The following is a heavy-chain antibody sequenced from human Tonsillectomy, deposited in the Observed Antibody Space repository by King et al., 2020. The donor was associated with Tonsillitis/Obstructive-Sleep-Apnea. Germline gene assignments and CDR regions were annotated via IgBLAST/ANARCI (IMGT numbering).Heavy chain of an antibody. V-gene: IGHV1-2*02. CDR1: GYIFIGYY. CDR2: INPNSGGT. D-gene: IGHD3-10*01. J-gene: IGHJ4*02. CDR3: AREHYYGLGRENPHFEY. Sequence: QLVQSGAEVKKPGASVKVSCKASGYIFIGYYMHWVRQAPGQGLEWMGWINPNSGGTNYAQKFQGRVTMTRDTSVSTAYMELSRLRSDDTAVYYCAREHYYGLGRENPHFEYWGQGTLATVSS.